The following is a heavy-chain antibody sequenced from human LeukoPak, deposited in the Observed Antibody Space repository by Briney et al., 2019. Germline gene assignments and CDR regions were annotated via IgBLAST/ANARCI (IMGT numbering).Heavy chain of an antibody. CDR1: GLLFSSYT. CDR2: ISFDGNNK. J-gene: IGHJ3*01. Sequence: PGGSLRLSCAASGLLFSSYTMHWVRQAPGKGLEWVALISFDGNNKNNADSVKGRFTISRDNSKNTLYLQMNSLRPDDTAVYYCARGRGAYDLWGQGTTVTVSS. V-gene: IGHV3-30*04. D-gene: IGHD3-10*01. CDR3: ARGRGAYDL.